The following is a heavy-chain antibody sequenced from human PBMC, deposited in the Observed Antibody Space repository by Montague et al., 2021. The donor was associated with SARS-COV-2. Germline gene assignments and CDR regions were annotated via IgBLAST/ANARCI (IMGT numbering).Heavy chain of an antibody. CDR2: TNYRSKWTS. D-gene: IGHD4-17*01. V-gene: IGHV6-1*01. Sequence: CAISGDSVWSNTAAWHWIRQSPSGGLEWLGRTNYRSKWTSDYASSVEGRISIDPDTSKNQFFLHLRSVTPEDTGVYYCVSGTVSAQAGFDAWGQGTRVNV. CDR3: VSGTVSAQAGFDA. CDR1: GDSVWSNTAA. J-gene: IGHJ4*02.